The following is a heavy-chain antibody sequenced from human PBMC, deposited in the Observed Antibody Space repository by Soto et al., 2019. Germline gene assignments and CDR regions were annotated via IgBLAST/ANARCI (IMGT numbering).Heavy chain of an antibody. Sequence: PACSQRLCCAASECTVSGYGLHRVRQAPGNGLEWVAVIWYDGSNKYYADSVKGRFTISRDNSKNTLYLQMNSLRAEDTAVYYCARDFGDYYGSGSYLEGYFDYWGQGTVVTVSS. J-gene: IGHJ4*02. CDR2: IWYDGSNK. V-gene: IGHV3-33*01. CDR1: ECTVSGYG. D-gene: IGHD3-10*01. CDR3: ARDFGDYYGSGSYLEGYFDY.